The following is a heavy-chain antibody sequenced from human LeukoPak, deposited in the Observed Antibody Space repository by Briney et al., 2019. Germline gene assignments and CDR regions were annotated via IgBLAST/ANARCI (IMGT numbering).Heavy chain of an antibody. D-gene: IGHD2-8*01. CDR2: IYYSGST. CDR1: GGSISSYY. J-gene: IGHJ4*02. CDR3: ARRLNGLGFDY. V-gene: IGHV4-59*01. Sequence: SETLSLTCTVSGGSISSYYWSWIRQPPGKGLEWIGYIYYSGSTNYNPSLKSRVTISVDTSKNQFSLKLSSVTAADTAVYYCARRLNGLGFDYWGQGTLVTVSS.